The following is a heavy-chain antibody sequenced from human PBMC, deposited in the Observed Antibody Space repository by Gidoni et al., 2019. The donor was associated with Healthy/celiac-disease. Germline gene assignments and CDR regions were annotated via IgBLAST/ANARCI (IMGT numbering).Heavy chain of an antibody. CDR1: GYTFTSYA. J-gene: IGHJ4*02. CDR2: INAGNGNT. Sequence: QVQLVQSGAEVKKPGASVKVSCKASGYTFTSYAMPWVRQAPGQRLEWMGWINAGNGNTKYSQKFQGRVTITRDTSASTAYMELSSLRSEDTAVYYCARTYYDFWSGYYFGAEFDYWGQGTLVTVSS. D-gene: IGHD3-3*01. CDR3: ARTYYDFWSGYYFGAEFDY. V-gene: IGHV1-3*01.